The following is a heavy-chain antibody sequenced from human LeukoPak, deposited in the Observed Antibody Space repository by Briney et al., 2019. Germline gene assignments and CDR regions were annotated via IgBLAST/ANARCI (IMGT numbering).Heavy chain of an antibody. CDR3: TRGSSLGYYYGMDV. CDR2: IRSKAYGETA. Sequence: GGSLRLSCTASGFTFGDYAMSWIRQAPGKGLEWVGFIRSKAYGETADYAASVKGRFTISRDDSKAIAYLQMNTLKTEDTAVYYCTRGSSLGYYYGMDVWGQGTTVSVSS. J-gene: IGHJ6*02. CDR1: GFTFGDYA. D-gene: IGHD6-6*01. V-gene: IGHV3-49*03.